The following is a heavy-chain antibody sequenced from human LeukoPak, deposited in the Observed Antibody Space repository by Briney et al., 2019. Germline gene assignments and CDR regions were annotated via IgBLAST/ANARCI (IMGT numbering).Heavy chain of an antibody. CDR3: ARVGYSNSYDY. CDR2: MNPNSGNA. D-gene: IGHD4-11*01. J-gene: IGHJ4*02. CDR1: GYTFTSYG. Sequence: ASVKVSCKASGYTFTSYGINWVRQATGQGLEWMGWMNPNSGNAGNAQRFQGRVTITWNTSISTAYMELSSLRSEDTAVYYCARVGYSNSYDYWGQGTLVTVSS. V-gene: IGHV1-8*03.